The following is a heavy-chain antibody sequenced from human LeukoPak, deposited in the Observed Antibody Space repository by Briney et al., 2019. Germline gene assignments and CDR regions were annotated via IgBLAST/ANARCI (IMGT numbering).Heavy chain of an antibody. CDR2: IIPIFGTA. D-gene: IGHD6-19*01. V-gene: IGHV1-69*13. CDR1: GGTFSSYA. J-gene: IGHJ4*02. CDR3: ARLGSGWYVID. Sequence: GASVTVSCKASGGTFSSYAISWVRQAPGQGLEWMGGIIPIFGTANYALKFQGRVTITADESTSTAYMELSSLRSEDTAVYYCARLGSGWYVIDWGQGTLVTVSS.